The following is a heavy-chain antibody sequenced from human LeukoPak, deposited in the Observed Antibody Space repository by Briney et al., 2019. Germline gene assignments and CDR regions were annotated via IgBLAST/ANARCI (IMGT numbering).Heavy chain of an antibody. CDR1: GYIFTSSG. V-gene: IGHV1-18*01. Sequence: ASVKVSCKASGYIFTSSGISWVRQAPGQGLEWMGWISAYNGYTNYAQMFQDRVTMTTDISTTTAYMELRSLRSDDTAVYYCARSKGPYYYDRSGYRDYWGQGTLVTVSS. CDR2: ISAYNGYT. J-gene: IGHJ4*02. CDR3: ARSKGPYYYDRSGYRDY. D-gene: IGHD3-22*01.